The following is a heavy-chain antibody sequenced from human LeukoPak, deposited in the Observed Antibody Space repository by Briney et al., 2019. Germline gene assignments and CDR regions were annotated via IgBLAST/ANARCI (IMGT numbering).Heavy chain of an antibody. V-gene: IGHV4-59*13. CDR3: ARSLSDCTNGVCYDAFDI. CDR2: FYYRGNT. Sequence: SETLSLTCSVCGGFNRSYYWNWMRQPPGKGVEGIGYFYYRGNTNYNPSLKSRVTISVDTSKNQFSLKLSSVPAADTAVYYCARSLSDCTNGVCYDAFDIWGQGTMVTVSS. D-gene: IGHD2-8*01. J-gene: IGHJ3*02. CDR1: GGFNRSYY.